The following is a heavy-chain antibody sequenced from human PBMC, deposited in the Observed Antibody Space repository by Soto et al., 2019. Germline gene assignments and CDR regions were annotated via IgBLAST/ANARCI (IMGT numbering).Heavy chain of an antibody. V-gene: IGHV3-21*01. CDR1: GFTFSSYS. CDR3: ARDISWELRDDAFDI. D-gene: IGHD1-26*01. J-gene: IGHJ3*02. CDR2: ISSSSSYI. Sequence: GSLRLSCAASGFTFSSYSMNWVRQAPGKGLEWVSSISSSSSYIYYADSVKGRFTISRDNAKNSLYLQMNSLRAEDTAVYYCARDISWELRDDAFDIWGQGTMVTVSS.